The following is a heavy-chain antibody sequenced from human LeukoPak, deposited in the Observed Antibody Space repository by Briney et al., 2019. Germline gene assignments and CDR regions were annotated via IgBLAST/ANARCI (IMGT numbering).Heavy chain of an antibody. D-gene: IGHD6-13*01. CDR1: GYTFTGYY. CDR2: TNPNFGGT. J-gene: IGHJ4*02. V-gene: IGHV1-2*06. Sequence: ASVKVSCKASGYTFTGYYMHWVRQAPGQGLEWMGRTNPNFGGTNHAQKFQGRVTMTRDTSISTAYMELSRLRSDDTAVYYCARGSSSAPGDYWGQGTLVTVSS. CDR3: ARGSSSAPGDY.